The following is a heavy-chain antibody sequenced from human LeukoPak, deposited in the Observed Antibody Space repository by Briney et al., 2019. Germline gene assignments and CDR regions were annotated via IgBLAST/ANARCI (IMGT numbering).Heavy chain of an antibody. D-gene: IGHD3-10*01. J-gene: IGHJ6*03. CDR2: INPNSGGT. CDR3: ARVPGSVYYMDV. V-gene: IGHV1-2*02. CDR1: GYTFTGYY. Sequence: ASVKVSRKASGYTFTGYYMHWVRQAPGQGLEWMGWINPNSGGTNYAQKFQGRVTMTRDTSISTAYMELSRLRSDDTAVYYCARVPGSVYYMDVWGKGTTVTVSS.